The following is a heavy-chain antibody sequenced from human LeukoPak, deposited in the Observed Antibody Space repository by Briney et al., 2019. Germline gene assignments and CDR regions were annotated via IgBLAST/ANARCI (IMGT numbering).Heavy chain of an antibody. CDR3: ARGGPSSGPYSSGWYSPLFAEPWFDP. CDR2: INHSGST. CDR1: GGSFSGYY. V-gene: IGHV4-34*01. Sequence: PSETLSLTCAGYGGSFSGYYWSWIRQPPGNGLEWIGEINHSGSTNYNPSLKSRVTISVDTSKNQFSLKLSSVTAADTAVYYCARGGPSSGPYSSGWYSPLFAEPWFDPWGPGTLVTVSS. D-gene: IGHD6-19*01. J-gene: IGHJ5*02.